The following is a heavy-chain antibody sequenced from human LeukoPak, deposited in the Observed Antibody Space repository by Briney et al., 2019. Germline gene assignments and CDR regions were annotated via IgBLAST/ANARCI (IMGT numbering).Heavy chain of an antibody. V-gene: IGHV4-61*01. D-gene: IGHD6-19*01. J-gene: IGHJ4*02. CDR2: IYYSGST. CDR3: ARVRYSSGWYEDY. CDR1: GGSVSSGSYY. Sequence: SSETLSLTCTVSGGSVSSGSYYWSWIRQPPGKGLEWIGYIYYSGSTKYNPSPKSRVTISVDTSKNQFSLKLSSVTAADTAVYYCARVRYSSGWYEDYWGQGTLVTVSS.